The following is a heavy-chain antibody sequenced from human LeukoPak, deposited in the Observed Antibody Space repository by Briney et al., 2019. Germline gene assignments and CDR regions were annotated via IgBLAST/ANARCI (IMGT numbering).Heavy chain of an antibody. Sequence: PGGSLRLSCAASGFTFSSYAMSWVRQAPGKGLEWVSAIIGSGGSTYYADSVKGRFTISRDNSKNTLYLQMNSLRAEDTAVYYCAKDSPPYYYDSSGYSDYWGQGTLVTVSS. J-gene: IGHJ4*02. V-gene: IGHV3-23*01. CDR1: GFTFSSYA. CDR2: IIGSGGST. D-gene: IGHD3-22*01. CDR3: AKDSPPYYYDSSGYSDY.